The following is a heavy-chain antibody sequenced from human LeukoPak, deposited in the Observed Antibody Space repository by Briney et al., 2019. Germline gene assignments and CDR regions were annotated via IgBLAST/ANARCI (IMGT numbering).Heavy chain of an antibody. CDR2: ISAYNGNT. Sequence: GASVKVSCKASGYTFTSYGISWVRQAPGQVLEWMGWISAYNGNTNYAQKLQGRVTMTTDTSTSTAYMELRSLRSDDTAVYYCAVVVVVAATPLWFDPWGQGTLVTVSS. J-gene: IGHJ5*02. CDR1: GYTFTSYG. D-gene: IGHD2-15*01. CDR3: AVVVVVAATPLWFDP. V-gene: IGHV1-18*04.